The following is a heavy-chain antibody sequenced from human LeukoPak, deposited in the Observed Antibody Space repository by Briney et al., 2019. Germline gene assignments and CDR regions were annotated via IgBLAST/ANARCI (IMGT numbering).Heavy chain of an antibody. CDR2: INPNSGGT. CDR3: ARKYCSGGSCHRLDYWYFDL. D-gene: IGHD2-15*01. Sequence: ASVKVSCKATGYTFAGYYMHWVRQARGQGIEWMGWINPNSGGTNYAQKFQGRVTMTRDTSISTAYMELSRLRSDDTAVYYCARKYCSGGSCHRLDYWYFDLWGRGTLVTVSS. V-gene: IGHV1-2*02. CDR1: GYTFAGYY. J-gene: IGHJ2*01.